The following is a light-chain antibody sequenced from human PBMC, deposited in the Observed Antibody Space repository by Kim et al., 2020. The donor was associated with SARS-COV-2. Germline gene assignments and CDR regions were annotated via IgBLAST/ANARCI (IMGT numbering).Light chain of an antibody. CDR2: DVS. CDR3: SSYTRDSTLL. CDR1: SGDIGGYDS. Sequence: QSVVSQPVSVSGSPGQSIAISCTGTSGDIGGYDSVSWYQQHPGRVPKVIIYDVSKRPSGVSDRFSGSKSGNTASLTISRLQAEDEADYYCSSYTRDSTLLFGGGTKVTVL. J-gene: IGLJ3*02. V-gene: IGLV2-14*03.